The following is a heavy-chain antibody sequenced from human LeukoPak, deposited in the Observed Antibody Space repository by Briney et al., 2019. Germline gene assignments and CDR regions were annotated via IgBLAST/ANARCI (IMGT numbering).Heavy chain of an antibody. J-gene: IGHJ6*02. V-gene: IGHV3-66*01. D-gene: IGHD3-9*01. CDR2: IYSGGST. Sequence: PGGSLRLSCAASGFTVSSNYMSWVRQAPGKGLEWVSVIYSGGSTYYADSVKGRFTISRDNSKNTLYLQMNSLRAEGTAVYYCARDSRTHYDILTGYDLANYYYYGMDVWGQGTTVTVSS. CDR3: ARDSRTHYDILTGYDLANYYYYGMDV. CDR1: GFTVSSNY.